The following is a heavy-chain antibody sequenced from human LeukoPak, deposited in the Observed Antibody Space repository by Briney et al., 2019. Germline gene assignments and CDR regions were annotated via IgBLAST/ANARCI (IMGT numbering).Heavy chain of an antibody. CDR1: GFTFSSYS. D-gene: IGHD7-27*01. V-gene: IGHV3-21*01. CDR3: ARVPGLGKLDY. J-gene: IGHJ4*02. Sequence: GGSPRLSCAASGFTFSSYSMNWVRQAPGKGLEWVSSISSSSSYIYYADSVKGRFTISRDNAKNSLYLQMNSLRAEDTAVYYCARVPGLGKLDYWGQGTLVTVSS. CDR2: ISSSSSYI.